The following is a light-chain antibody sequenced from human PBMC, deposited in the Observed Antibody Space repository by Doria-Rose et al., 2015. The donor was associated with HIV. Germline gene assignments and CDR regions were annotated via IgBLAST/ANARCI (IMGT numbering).Light chain of an antibody. CDR3: QQYYDTPS. J-gene: IGKJ3*01. V-gene: IGKV4-1*01. CDR1: QSLLYTSKNY. Sequence: TQSPESLGMSLGESATLNCKSNQSLLYTSKNYLAWYQQKPGHPHKLLIYWVSTRHAGVPAGFSGSSSGTDFALTISSLEAEDVAVYYCQQYYDTPSFGPGTTVDIK. CDR2: WVS.